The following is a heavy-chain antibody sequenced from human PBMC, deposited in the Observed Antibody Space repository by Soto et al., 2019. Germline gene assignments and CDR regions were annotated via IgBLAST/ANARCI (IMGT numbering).Heavy chain of an antibody. V-gene: IGHV3-30*18. CDR3: AKDYSSGSLDV. D-gene: IGHD6-19*01. J-gene: IGHJ6*02. CDR2: ISYDGSNK. Sequence: PXGCLRLSCAASGFTLSSCGMQWVRQAPGKGLEWVAVISYDGSNKYYADSVKGRFTISRDNSKNTLYLQMNSLRAEDTAVYYCAKDYSSGSLDVWGQGTTVTGSS. CDR1: GFTLSSCG.